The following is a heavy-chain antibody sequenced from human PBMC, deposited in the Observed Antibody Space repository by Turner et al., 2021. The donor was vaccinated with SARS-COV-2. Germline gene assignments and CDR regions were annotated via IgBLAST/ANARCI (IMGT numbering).Heavy chain of an antibody. D-gene: IGHD6-25*01. Sequence: QVQLVQSGAEVKKPGASVKVSCMASGYTFTDYIIHWVRQAPGQGLDWMGWINPNGATSYAQRFQGRFIMTRDTSISTAYMDLSRLISDDTALYYCARGLAAGTSWFDPWGQGTLVTVSS. CDR2: INPNGAT. CDR3: ARGLAAGTSWFDP. V-gene: IGHV1-2*02. J-gene: IGHJ5*02. CDR1: GYTFTDYI.